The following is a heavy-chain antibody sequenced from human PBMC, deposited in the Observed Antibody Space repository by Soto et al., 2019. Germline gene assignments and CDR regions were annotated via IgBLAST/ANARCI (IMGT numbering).Heavy chain of an antibody. CDR3: ARGVSSGWDYYFDY. D-gene: IGHD6-19*01. CDR2: IRGDGSST. J-gene: IGHJ4*02. Sequence: EVQLVESGGGLVQPGGSLRLSCAASGFTFSFYWMHWVRQAPGKGLVWVSRIRGDGSSTSYADSLKGRFTISRDNAKNTVYVQMNSLRVDDTAVYYCARGVSSGWDYYFDYWGQGTQVTISS. CDR1: GFTFSFYW. V-gene: IGHV3-74*01.